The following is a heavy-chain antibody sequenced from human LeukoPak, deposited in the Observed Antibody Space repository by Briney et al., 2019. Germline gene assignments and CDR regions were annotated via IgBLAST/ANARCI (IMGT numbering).Heavy chain of an antibody. CDR2: ISGSDSSI. CDR1: GFTFSSYW. Sequence: GGSLRLSCAASGFTFSSYWMHWVRQAPGKGLEWVSFISGSDSSIYYADSVKGRFTISRDNAKNALYLQMNSLRAEDTAVYYCARRLDSWGQGTLVTVSS. CDR3: ARRLDS. V-gene: IGHV3-48*01. J-gene: IGHJ4*02.